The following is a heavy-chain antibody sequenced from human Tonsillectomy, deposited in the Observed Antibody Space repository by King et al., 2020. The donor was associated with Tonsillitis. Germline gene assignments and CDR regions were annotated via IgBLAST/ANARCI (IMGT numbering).Heavy chain of an antibody. CDR3: ARHGGFDY. CDR2: IYYSGST. CDR1: GGSISSSSYY. D-gene: IGHD3-16*01. V-gene: IGHV4-39*07. J-gene: IGHJ4*02. Sequence: QLQESGPGLVKPSETLSLTCTVSGGSISSSSYYWGWIRQPPGKGLGWIGSIYYSGSTYYNPSLKSRVTISVDTSKNQFSLKRSSVTAADTAVYYCARHGGFDYWGQGTLVTVSS.